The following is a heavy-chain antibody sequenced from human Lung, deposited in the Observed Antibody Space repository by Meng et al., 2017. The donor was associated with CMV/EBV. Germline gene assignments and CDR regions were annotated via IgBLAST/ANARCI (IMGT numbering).Heavy chain of an antibody. CDR1: GGSLSSSNW. Sequence: VQPQDPVPGAVKPSGTLSLSCAVSGGSLSSSNWWSWVRQPPGNGLEWIGEIYHSGSTNYNPSLKSRVTISVDKSKNQFSLKLSSVTAADTAVYYCASFPPPGKQWLVTDYWGQGTLVTVSS. CDR2: IYHSGST. J-gene: IGHJ4*02. CDR3: ASFPPPGKQWLVTDY. D-gene: IGHD6-19*01. V-gene: IGHV4-4*02.